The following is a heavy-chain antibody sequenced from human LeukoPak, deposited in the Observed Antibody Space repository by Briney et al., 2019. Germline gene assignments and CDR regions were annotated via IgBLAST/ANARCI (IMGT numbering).Heavy chain of an antibody. J-gene: IGHJ4*02. V-gene: IGHV1-2*02. D-gene: IGHD6-6*01. CDR1: GYTFTGYY. CDR3: AKDRPTEIAARNSIDY. CDR2: INPNSGGT. Sequence: ASVKVSCKASGYTFTGYYIHWVRQAPGQGLEWMGWINPNSGGTNYGQKFQGRVTVTRDTSISTAYMELSRLRSDDTAVYYCAKDRPTEIAARNSIDYWGQGTLVTVSS.